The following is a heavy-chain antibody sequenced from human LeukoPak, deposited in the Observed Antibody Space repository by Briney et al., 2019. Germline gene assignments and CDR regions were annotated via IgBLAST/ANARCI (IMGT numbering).Heavy chain of an antibody. Sequence: GGSLRLSCVASGFPFSSYWMTWVRQAPGKGLEWVANIKQDGSKKSYVDSVKGRFTISRDNAKNSLYLQMNSLRAEDTAVYYCARWQWLGGRPYYFDYWGQGTLVTVSS. J-gene: IGHJ4*02. CDR2: IKQDGSKK. D-gene: IGHD6-19*01. CDR3: ARWQWLGGRPYYFDY. CDR1: GFPFSSYW. V-gene: IGHV3-7*03.